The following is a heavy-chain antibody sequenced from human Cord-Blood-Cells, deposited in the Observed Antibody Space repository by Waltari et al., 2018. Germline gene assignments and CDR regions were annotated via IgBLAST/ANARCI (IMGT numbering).Heavy chain of an antibody. Sequence: QVQLQESGPGLVKPSETLSLPCTVSGYSISSGYYWGWIRQPPGQGLEWIGGIHHSGSTYYNPPVKGRVTISVDTSKNQFPLKLSSVTAADTAVYYCARNSGSYEVYYWGQGTLVTVSS. D-gene: IGHD1-26*01. CDR3: ARNSGSYEVYY. CDR1: GYSISSGYY. V-gene: IGHV4-38-2*02. J-gene: IGHJ4*02. CDR2: IHHSGST.